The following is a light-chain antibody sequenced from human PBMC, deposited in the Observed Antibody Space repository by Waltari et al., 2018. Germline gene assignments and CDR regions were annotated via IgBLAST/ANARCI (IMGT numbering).Light chain of an antibody. CDR2: DAP. J-gene: IGKJ4*01. CDR1: HRVNWY. CDR3: QQRCNWPLT. V-gene: IGKV3-11*01. Sequence: ILLTQSPATLPLSPGGRATLTCRASHRVNWYLAWSQQRPRQDPRLLIYDAPDRATGIPARFSGSGSETDFTLSISSLQPVDSAVYYCQQRCNWPLTIGGGTKVEIK.